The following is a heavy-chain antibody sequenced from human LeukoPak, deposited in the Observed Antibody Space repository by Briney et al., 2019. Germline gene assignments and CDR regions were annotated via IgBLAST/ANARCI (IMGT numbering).Heavy chain of an antibody. V-gene: IGHV3-21*01. CDR2: ISSSSSYI. CDR3: AREGRYCSGGSCRDYFDY. D-gene: IGHD2-15*01. Sequence: GGSLRHSCAASGFTFSSYSMNWVRQAPGKGLEWVSSISSSSSYIYYADSVKGRFTISRDNAKNSLYLQMNSLRAEDTAVYYCAREGRYCSGGSCRDYFDYWGQGTLVTVSS. J-gene: IGHJ4*02. CDR1: GFTFSSYS.